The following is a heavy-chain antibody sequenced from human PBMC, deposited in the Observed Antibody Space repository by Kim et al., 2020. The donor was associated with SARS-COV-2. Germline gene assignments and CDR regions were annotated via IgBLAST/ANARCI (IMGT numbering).Heavy chain of an antibody. Sequence: GGSLRLSCAASGFTFSSYGMHWVRQAPGKGLEWVAVISYDGSNKYYADSVKGRFTISRDNSKNTLYLQMNSLRAEDTAVYYCAKPTRYVTTFFDYWGQGTLVTVSS. J-gene: IGHJ4*02. CDR2: ISYDGSNK. CDR1: GFTFSSYG. CDR3: AKPTRYVTTFFDY. D-gene: IGHD3-16*01. V-gene: IGHV3-30*18.